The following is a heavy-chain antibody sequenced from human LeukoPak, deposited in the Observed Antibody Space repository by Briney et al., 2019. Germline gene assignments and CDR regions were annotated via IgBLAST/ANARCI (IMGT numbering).Heavy chain of an antibody. CDR2: IYYSGST. Sequence: SETLSLTCTVSGGSISSYYWSWIRQPPGKGLEWIGYIYYSGSTNYNPSLKSRVTISVDTSKNQFSLKLSSVTAADTAVYYCARHSDYHYGSGTTDYWGQGTLVTVSS. J-gene: IGHJ4*02. CDR3: ARHSDYHYGSGTTDY. D-gene: IGHD3-10*01. V-gene: IGHV4-59*08. CDR1: GGSISSYY.